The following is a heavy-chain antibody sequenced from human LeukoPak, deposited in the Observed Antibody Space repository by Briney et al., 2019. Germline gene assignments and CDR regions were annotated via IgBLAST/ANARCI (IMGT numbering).Heavy chain of an antibody. CDR1: GFTVSTNY. CDR3: ARRGTTYCTVDSCHPNWFDP. CDR2: IYSDGRT. V-gene: IGHV3-53*01. Sequence: PGGSLRLSCAASGFTVSTNYMSCVRQAPGKGLEWVSVIYSDGRTYYADSVKGRFTISRDNSKNTLYLQMNSLRAEDTAVYYCARRGTTYCTVDSCHPNWFDPWGQGTLVTVSS. D-gene: IGHD2-15*01. J-gene: IGHJ5*02.